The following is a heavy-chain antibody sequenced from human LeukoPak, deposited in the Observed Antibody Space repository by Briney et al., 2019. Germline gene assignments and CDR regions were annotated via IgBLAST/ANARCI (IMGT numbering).Heavy chain of an antibody. D-gene: IGHD6-25*01. CDR3: ARRSSVGLVDY. V-gene: IGHV4-59*01. Sequence: SETLSLTCTVSGGSISSYYWNWIRQAPGKGLEWIGFIYSSGSTNYNPSLKSRVTMSVDTSKNQFSLKLRSVTDADTAVYHCARRSSVGLVDYWGRGTLVTVSS. CDR2: IYSSGST. J-gene: IGHJ4*02. CDR1: GGSISSYY.